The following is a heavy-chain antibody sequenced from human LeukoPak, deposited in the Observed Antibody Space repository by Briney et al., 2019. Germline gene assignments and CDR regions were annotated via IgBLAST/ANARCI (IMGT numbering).Heavy chain of an antibody. CDR1: GFTFSSYA. J-gene: IGHJ4*02. V-gene: IGHV3-30-3*01. CDR3: ARDHAVRDIFDY. CDR2: ISYDGSNK. D-gene: IGHD3-10*01. Sequence: GRSLRLSCAASGFTFSSYAMHWVRQAPGKGLEWVAVISYDGSNKYYADSVKGRFTISRDNSKNTLYLQMNSLRAKDTAVYYCARDHAVRDIFDYWGQGTLVTVSS.